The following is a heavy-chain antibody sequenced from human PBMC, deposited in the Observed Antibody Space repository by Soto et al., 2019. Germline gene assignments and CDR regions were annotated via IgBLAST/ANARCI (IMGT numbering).Heavy chain of an antibody. V-gene: IGHV3-23*01. CDR2: IIGSGGST. CDR3: AKNGEGNTREGYYD. D-gene: IGHD2-15*01. J-gene: IGHJ4*01. Sequence: GGSLRLSCAASGFTFSSYAMSWVRQPPGKGLEWVSAIIGSGGSTYYADSVKGRFTISRENSKNTLHLQMNGLRVEDTAVYYCAKNGEGNTREGYYDWSQGSLVTVSS. CDR1: GFTFSSYA.